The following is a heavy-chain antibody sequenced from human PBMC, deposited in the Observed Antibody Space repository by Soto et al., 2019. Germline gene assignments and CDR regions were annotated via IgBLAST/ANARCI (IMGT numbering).Heavy chain of an antibody. CDR2: IYYNSEST. CDR1: GGSISDYY. V-gene: IGHV4-59*01. D-gene: IGHD1-26*01. Sequence: QVQLQESGPGLVKPSETLSLTCTVSGGSISDYYWSWIRQPPGKGLEWIGFIYYNSESTNYNPSLKSRVTISLDTSKSQFSLRLRSVTAADTAVYYCARKSGSYHSGIDYWGQGALVTVSS. J-gene: IGHJ4*02. CDR3: ARKSGSYHSGIDY.